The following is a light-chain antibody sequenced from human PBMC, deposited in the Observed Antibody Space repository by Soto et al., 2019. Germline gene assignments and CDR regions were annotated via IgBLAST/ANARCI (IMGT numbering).Light chain of an antibody. Sequence: EIVLTQSPGTRSLSPGERATLSCRASQSISSSYLAWYQQKPGQAPRLLIYGASSRATGIPDRFSGSGSGTDFTLTISRLEPEEFAVYYCQQYGSSPWTFGQGTKVEIK. J-gene: IGKJ1*01. CDR1: QSISSSY. CDR2: GAS. V-gene: IGKV3-20*01. CDR3: QQYGSSPWT.